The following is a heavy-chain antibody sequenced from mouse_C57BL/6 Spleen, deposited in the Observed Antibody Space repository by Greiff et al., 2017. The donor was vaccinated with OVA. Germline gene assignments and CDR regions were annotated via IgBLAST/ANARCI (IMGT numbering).Heavy chain of an antibody. CDR1: GYTFTSYW. V-gene: IGHV1-52*01. D-gene: IGHD1-1*01. CDR2: IDPSDSET. CDR3: ARSPYYYGSSPYYFDY. Sequence: QVQLQQPGAELVRPGSSVKLSCKASGYTFTSYWMHWVKQRPIQGLEWIGNIDPSDSETHYNQKFKDKATLTVDKSSSTAYMQLSSLTSEDSAVYYSARSPYYYGSSPYYFDYWGQGTTLTVSS. J-gene: IGHJ2*01.